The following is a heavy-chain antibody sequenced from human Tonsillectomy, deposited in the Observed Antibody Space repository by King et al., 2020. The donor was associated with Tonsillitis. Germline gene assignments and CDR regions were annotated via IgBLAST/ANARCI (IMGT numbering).Heavy chain of an antibody. CDR1: GFTFSSYA. J-gene: IGHJ6*02. CDR2: ISVSVGNT. D-gene: IGHD2-8*01. V-gene: IGHV3-23*04. CDR3: AKLPSHTVMSFLSLGSYSYGMDV. Sequence: VQLVESGGGLVQPGGSLRLSCAASGFTFSSYAMSWVRQAPGKGLEWVSTISVSVGNTYYADSVKGRFTVSRDNSKDTLYLQMNTLRAEDTAVYFCAKLPSHTVMSFLSLGSYSYGMDVWGQGTTVTVSS.